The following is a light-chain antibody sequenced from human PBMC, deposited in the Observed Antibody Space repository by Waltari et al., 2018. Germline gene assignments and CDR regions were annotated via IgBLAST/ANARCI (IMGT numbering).Light chain of an antibody. Sequence: QLVLTQSPSASASLGASVKLTCTLSSGHSSNVVAWLQQRPEKGPRYLMKVNSDGSPSRGDEIPDRFSGSSAGAVRYLTISNLQSDDEADYYCQTGGHGTWVFGGGTGLTVV. CDR3: QTGGHGTWV. J-gene: IGLJ3*02. CDR2: VNSDGSP. V-gene: IGLV4-69*01. CDR1: SGHSSNV.